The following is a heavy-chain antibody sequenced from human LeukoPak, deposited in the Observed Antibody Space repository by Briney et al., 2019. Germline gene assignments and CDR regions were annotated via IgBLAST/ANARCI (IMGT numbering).Heavy chain of an antibody. J-gene: IGHJ4*02. CDR3: ARGPLDILTGYYFDY. V-gene: IGHV1-69*13. Sequence: ASVKVSCKASGGTFSSYAISWVRQAPGQGLEWMGGIIPIFGTANYAQKFQGRVTITADESTSTAYMELSSLRSEDTAVYYCARGPLDILTGYYFDYWGQGTLVTVSS. CDR1: GGTFSSYA. CDR2: IIPIFGTA. D-gene: IGHD3-9*01.